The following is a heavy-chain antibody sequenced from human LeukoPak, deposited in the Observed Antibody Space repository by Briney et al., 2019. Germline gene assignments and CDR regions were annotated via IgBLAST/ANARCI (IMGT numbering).Heavy chain of an antibody. CDR2: IYPGDYDT. CDR1: GYPFTGSW. Sequence: GESLKISCQGPGYPFTGSWIGWVRQIPGKGLDWMGVIYPGDYDTRNSSSFQGQVTISADKSISTAYLQWSSLKASDTAMYYCARHGPRYSSSVPFDYWGQGTLVTVSS. CDR3: ARHGPRYSSSVPFDY. D-gene: IGHD6-13*01. J-gene: IGHJ4*02. V-gene: IGHV5-51*01.